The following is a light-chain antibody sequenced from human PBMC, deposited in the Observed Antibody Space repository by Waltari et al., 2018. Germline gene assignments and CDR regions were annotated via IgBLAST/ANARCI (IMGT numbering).Light chain of an antibody. CDR1: QRGSSNY. J-gene: IGKJ1*01. V-gene: IGKV3-20*01. CDR2: GAS. Sequence: EIVLTQSPGTLSLSPGERATLSCRASQRGSSNYLAWYQQKPGQAPRRLIYGASSRATGIPDKFSGSGSGTDFTLTISRLEPEDFAVYFCQQYGSSPWTFGQGTKVEIK. CDR3: QQYGSSPWT.